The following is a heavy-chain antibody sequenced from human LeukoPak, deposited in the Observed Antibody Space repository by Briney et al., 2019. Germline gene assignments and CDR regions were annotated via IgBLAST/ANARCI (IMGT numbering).Heavy chain of an antibody. CDR3: AREGGDSSGWYYWFDP. D-gene: IGHD6-19*01. J-gene: IGHJ5*02. Sequence: SQTLSLTCAISGYSVSSNSAAWNWIRQSPSRGVEWLGRTYYRSKWYNDYAVSVKSRITINTDTSKNQFSLQLNSVTPEDTAVYYCAREGGDSSGWYYWFDPWGQGNLVTVSS. V-gene: IGHV6-1*01. CDR2: TYYRSKWYN. CDR1: GYSVSSNSAA.